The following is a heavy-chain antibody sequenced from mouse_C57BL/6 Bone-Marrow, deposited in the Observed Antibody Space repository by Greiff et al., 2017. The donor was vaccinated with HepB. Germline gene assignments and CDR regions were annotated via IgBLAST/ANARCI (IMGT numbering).Heavy chain of an antibody. Sequence: EVKLMESGPGLVKPSQSLSLTCSVTGYSITSGYYWNWIRQFPGNKLEWMGYISYDGSNNYNPSLKNRISITRDTSKNQFFLKLNSVTTEDTATYYCARNCFDYWGQGTTLTVSS. J-gene: IGHJ2*01. V-gene: IGHV3-6*01. CDR1: GYSITSGYY. CDR2: ISYDGSN. D-gene: IGHD4-1*01. CDR3: ARNCFDY.